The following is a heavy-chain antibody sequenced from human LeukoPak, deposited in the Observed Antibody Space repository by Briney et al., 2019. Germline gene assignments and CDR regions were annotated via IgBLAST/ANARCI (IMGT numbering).Heavy chain of an antibody. Sequence: GGSLRLSCAASGFTFSSYAMTWVRQAPGKGLEWVSIISGSGGSIYYGDSVKGRFTVSRDNSKNTVYLQMSSLRVEDTAGYYCAKAGMWIPRVNYYMDVWGKGTTVTVSS. CDR1: GFTFSSYA. D-gene: IGHD1-1*01. V-gene: IGHV3-23*01. J-gene: IGHJ6*03. CDR3: AKAGMWIPRVNYYMDV. CDR2: ISGSGGSI.